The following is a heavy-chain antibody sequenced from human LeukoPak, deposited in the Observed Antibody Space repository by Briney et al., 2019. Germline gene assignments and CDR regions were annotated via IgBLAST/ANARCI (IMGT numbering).Heavy chain of an antibody. Sequence: ASVKVSCKASGYTFTGYYMHWVRQAPGQGLEWMGWINPNSGGTNYAQKFQGRVTMTRDTSISTAYMELSRLRSDDTAAYYCAAPAKDCSSTSCLDYWGQGTLVTVSS. CDR3: AAPAKDCSSTSCLDY. CDR1: GYTFTGYY. CDR2: INPNSGGT. V-gene: IGHV1-2*02. D-gene: IGHD2-2*01. J-gene: IGHJ4*02.